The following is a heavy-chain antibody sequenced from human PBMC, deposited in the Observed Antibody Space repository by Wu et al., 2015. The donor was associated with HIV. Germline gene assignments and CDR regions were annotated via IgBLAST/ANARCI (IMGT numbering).Heavy chain of an antibody. D-gene: IGHD2/OR15-2a*01. CDR1: GYNLIDLS. CDR3: ATEFLHYFDD. V-gene: IGHV1-24*01. CDR2: FDPENDRT. Sequence: QDQLVQSGPEVKKPGASVKVSCKISGYNLIDLSINWVRQAPGKGLEWMGGFDPENDRTVYAQKFQGRVTMTEDTSTDTAYMELSSLSSDDTAVYFCATEFLHYFDDWGQGTLVTVSS. J-gene: IGHJ4*02.